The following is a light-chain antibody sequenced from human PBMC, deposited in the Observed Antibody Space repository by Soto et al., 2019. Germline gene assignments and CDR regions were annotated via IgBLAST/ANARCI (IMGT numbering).Light chain of an antibody. V-gene: IGLV4-69*01. J-gene: IGLJ2*01. Sequence: QPVLTQSPSASTSLGASVKLTCTLSSGHSSYVIAWHQQQPEEGPRYLMKLNSDGSHTKGDGIPDRFSGSSSGAERYLTISSLQSEDQADYYCQTWGTGIVVFGGGTKLTLL. CDR3: QTWGTGIVV. CDR2: LNSDGSH. CDR1: SGHSSYV.